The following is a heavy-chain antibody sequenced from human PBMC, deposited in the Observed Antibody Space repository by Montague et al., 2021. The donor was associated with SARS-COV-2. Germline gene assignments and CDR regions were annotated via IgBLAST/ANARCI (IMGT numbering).Heavy chain of an antibody. D-gene: IGHD2-15*01. CDR2: IYYSGST. V-gene: IGHV4-31*03. CDR1: GGSISSGGYY. CDR3: ARTPADYVVVVSTPRGTLDY. Sequence: TLSLTCTVSGGSISSGGYYWSWIRQHPGKGLEWIGNIYYSGSTYYNPSLKSRVTISVDTSRNQFSLKLTSVTAADTAVYYCARTPADYVVVVSTPRGTLDYWGQGTLVTVSS. J-gene: IGHJ4*02.